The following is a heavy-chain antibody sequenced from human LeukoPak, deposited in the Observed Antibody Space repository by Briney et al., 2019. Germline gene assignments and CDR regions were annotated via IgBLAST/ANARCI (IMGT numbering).Heavy chain of an antibody. J-gene: IGHJ4*02. V-gene: IGHV3-48*01. Sequence: GGSLRLSCTASGFTFSSYSMNWVRQAPGKGLEWVSYISSSSSTIYYADSVKGRFTISRDNAKNSLYLQMNSLRAEDTAVYYCARGAWDILVVVAATHEPSFDYWGQRTLVTVSS. D-gene: IGHD2-15*01. CDR3: ARGAWDILVVVAATHEPSFDY. CDR1: GFTFSSYS. CDR2: ISSSSSTI.